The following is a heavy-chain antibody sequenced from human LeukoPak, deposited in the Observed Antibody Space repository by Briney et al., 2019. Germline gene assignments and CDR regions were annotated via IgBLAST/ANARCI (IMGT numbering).Heavy chain of an antibody. CDR1: GGSISSSSYY. CDR3: ARESGNSDAFDI. D-gene: IGHD1-1*01. Sequence: SETLSLTCTVSGGSISSSSYYWGWIRQPPGKGLEWIGSIYYSGSTYYNPSLKSRVTISVDTSKNQFSLKLSSVTAADTAVYYCARESGNSDAFDIWGQGTMVTVSS. J-gene: IGHJ3*02. V-gene: IGHV4-39*07. CDR2: IYYSGST.